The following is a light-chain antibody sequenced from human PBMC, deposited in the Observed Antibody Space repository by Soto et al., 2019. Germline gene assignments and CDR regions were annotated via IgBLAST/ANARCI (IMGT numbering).Light chain of an antibody. CDR2: GAS. CDR3: QQYNKWPLIT. J-gene: IGKJ5*01. Sequence: EIVMTQSPATLSVSPGETATLSCRASQSISIGLAWYRQKPGQPPRLLIYGASTRATGTLARFSGSGSGTEFTLTISSLQSEDFALYFCQQYNKWPLITFGQGTRLEIK. CDR1: QSISIG. V-gene: IGKV3D-15*01.